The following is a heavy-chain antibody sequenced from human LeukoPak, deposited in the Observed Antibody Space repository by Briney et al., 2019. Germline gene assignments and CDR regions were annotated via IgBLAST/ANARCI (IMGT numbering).Heavy chain of an antibody. CDR3: ARVECYEHYSGAAAGADH. J-gene: IGHJ4*02. CDR2: INPYNGNT. CDR1: NYIFTSYG. D-gene: IGHD6-13*01. Sequence: GASVKVSCKASNYIFTSYGVTWVRQAPGQGLEWMGWINPYNGNTNYAQKFQGRVTMTTDTSTATAYMELRSLRSDDTAVYYCARVECYEHYSGAAAGADHWGQGTLVTVSS. V-gene: IGHV1-18*01.